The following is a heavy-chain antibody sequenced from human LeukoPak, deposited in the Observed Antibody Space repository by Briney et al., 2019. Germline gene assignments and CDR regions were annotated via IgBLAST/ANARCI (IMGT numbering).Heavy chain of an antibody. Sequence: ASVKVSCKASGYSFTHHGISWVRQAPGQGPEWMGWISCYNGDTNYAQKFQGRVTMTTDTSTTTVYMELRSLRYDDTAVYYCARVDPGYGSGSYFWGQGTLVTVSS. J-gene: IGHJ4*02. V-gene: IGHV1-18*04. CDR1: GYSFTHHG. D-gene: IGHD3-10*01. CDR3: ARVDPGYGSGSYF. CDR2: ISCYNGDT.